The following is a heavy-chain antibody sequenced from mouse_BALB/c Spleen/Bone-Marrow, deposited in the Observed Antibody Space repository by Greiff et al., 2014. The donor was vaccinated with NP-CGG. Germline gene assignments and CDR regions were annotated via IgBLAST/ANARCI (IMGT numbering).Heavy chain of an antibody. J-gene: IGHJ3*01. CDR2: IYVKGGTT. D-gene: IGHD2-4*01. V-gene: IGHV5-6-3*01. Sequence: VQLKESGGGLVQPGGSLKLSCAASGFTFSSYCMPWVRQTPEKRLERIGTIYVKGGTTYNPDMMKGRFTISRDNVKNTLYLQMSSLKSEDAAVYYCARGYDYSSWFAYWGQGTLVTVSA. CDR3: ARGYDYSSWFAY. CDR1: GFTFSSYC.